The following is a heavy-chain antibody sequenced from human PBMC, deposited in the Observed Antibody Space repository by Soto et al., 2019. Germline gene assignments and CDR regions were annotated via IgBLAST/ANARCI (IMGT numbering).Heavy chain of an antibody. Sequence: ASVKVSCKASGYTFTSYYMHWVRQAPGQGLEWMAIINPSGGSTNYAQKFQGRFTMTRDTSTSTVYMELSSLRSEDTAVYYCAREGSIYCSGGSCYSLKHFDYWGQGTLVTVSS. CDR2: INPSGGST. CDR3: AREGSIYCSGGSCYSLKHFDY. V-gene: IGHV1-46*01. CDR1: GYTFTSYY. D-gene: IGHD2-15*01. J-gene: IGHJ4*02.